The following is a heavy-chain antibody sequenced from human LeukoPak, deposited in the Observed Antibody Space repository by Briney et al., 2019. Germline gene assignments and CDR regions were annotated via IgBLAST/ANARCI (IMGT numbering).Heavy chain of an antibody. J-gene: IGHJ4*02. CDR2: INDRGHT. CDR3: ARDPTTEPNIAYYFDF. D-gene: IGHD4-17*01. CDR1: GVSFSGYH. Sequence: PSETLSLTCAVYGVSFSGYHWNWIRQFPGKGLEWIGEINDRGHTNYNPSLGSRVTISVDTSKKQFSLKLNSVTAADTAVYYCARDPTTEPNIAYYFDFWGQGTLVTVSS. V-gene: IGHV4-34*01.